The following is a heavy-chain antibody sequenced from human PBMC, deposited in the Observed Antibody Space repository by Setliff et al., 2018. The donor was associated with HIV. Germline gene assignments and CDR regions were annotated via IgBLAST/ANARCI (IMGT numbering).Heavy chain of an antibody. Sequence: LRLSCAASGFTFSNYWMSWVRQAPGKGLEWVSYISSSSSYTNYADSVKGRFTISRDNAKNSLYLQMNSLRVEDTALYYCARDLNWGFDYWGQGTLVTVSS. V-gene: IGHV3-11*06. D-gene: IGHD7-27*01. J-gene: IGHJ4*02. CDR3: ARDLNWGFDY. CDR1: GFTFSNYW. CDR2: ISSSSSYT.